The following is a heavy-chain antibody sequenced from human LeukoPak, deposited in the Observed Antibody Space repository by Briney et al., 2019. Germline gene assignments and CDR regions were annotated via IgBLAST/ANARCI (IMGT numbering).Heavy chain of an antibody. Sequence: GGSLRLSCAGSGFTLSRYAMSRIRQVPGKGPEWVSAISGSDGDIFYTDSVKGRFTISRDNSKNSLYLQMNSLRAGDTAVYYCAKDRFGSGSPNWFGPWGQGTLVTVSS. V-gene: IGHV3-23*01. CDR1: GFTLSRYA. D-gene: IGHD3-10*01. CDR2: ISGSDGDI. J-gene: IGHJ5*02. CDR3: AKDRFGSGSPNWFGP.